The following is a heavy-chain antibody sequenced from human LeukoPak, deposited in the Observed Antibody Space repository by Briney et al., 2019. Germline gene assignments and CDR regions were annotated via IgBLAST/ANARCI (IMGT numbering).Heavy chain of an antibody. D-gene: IGHD1-26*01. J-gene: IGHJ6*02. CDR3: ARRGVGATYGMDV. Sequence: KPSETLSLTCTVSGGSISSYYWGWIRQPPGKGLEWIGSIYYSGSTYYNPSLKSRVTISVDTSKNQFSLRLSSVTAADTAVYYCARRGVGATYGMDVWGQGTTVTVSS. CDR1: GGSISSYY. V-gene: IGHV4-39*01. CDR2: IYYSGST.